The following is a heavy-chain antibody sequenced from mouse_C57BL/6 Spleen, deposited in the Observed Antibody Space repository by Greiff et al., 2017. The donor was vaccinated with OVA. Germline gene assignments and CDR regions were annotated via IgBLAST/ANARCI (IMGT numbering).Heavy chain of an antibody. D-gene: IGHD5-2*01. Sequence: EVKLVESGGGLVQPKGSLKLSCAASGFSFNTYAMNWVRQAPGKGLEWVARIRSKSNNYATYYADSVKDRFTISRDDSESMLYLQMNNLKTEDTAMYYCVRQNTGYFDYWGQGTTLIVSS. CDR3: VRQNTGYFDY. CDR1: GFSFNTYA. V-gene: IGHV10-1*01. J-gene: IGHJ2*01. CDR2: IRSKSNNYAT.